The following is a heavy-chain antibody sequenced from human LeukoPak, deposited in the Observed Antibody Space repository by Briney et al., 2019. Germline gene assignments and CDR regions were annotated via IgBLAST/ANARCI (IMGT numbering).Heavy chain of an antibody. V-gene: IGHV1-8*01. CDR1: GYTFTSYD. CDR3: ARDPPRQRRQWLVRLDY. D-gene: IGHD6-19*01. J-gene: IGHJ4*02. Sequence: PLASVKVSCKASGYTFTSYDINWVRQATGQGLEWMGWMNPNSGNTGYAQKFQGRVTMTRNTSISTAYMELSSLRSEDTAVYYCARDPPRQRRQWLVRLDYWAREPWSPSPQ. CDR2: MNPNSGNT.